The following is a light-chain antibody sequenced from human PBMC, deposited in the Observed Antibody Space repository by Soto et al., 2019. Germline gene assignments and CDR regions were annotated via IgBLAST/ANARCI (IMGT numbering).Light chain of an antibody. CDR2: DAS. CDR1: QSINIF. J-gene: IGKJ5*01. V-gene: IGKV3-11*01. CDR3: QHLRS. Sequence: ELTLTQSPATLSLSPGDRATLSCRASQSINIFLAWYQHRPGQAPRLLIDDASNMATGIPARFSGSGSGTDLTLTISSLEPEDFAVYYCQHLRSFGQGTRLEIK.